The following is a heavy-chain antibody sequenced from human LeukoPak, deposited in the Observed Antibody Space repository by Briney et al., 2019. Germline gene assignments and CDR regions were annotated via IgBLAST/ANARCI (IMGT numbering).Heavy chain of an antibody. D-gene: IGHD1-26*01. J-gene: IGHJ4*02. CDR2: INPNSGGT. Sequence: ASVKVSCKASGHTFTGYYMHWVRQAPGQGLEWMGRINPNSGGTNYARKFQGRVTMTRDTSISTAYMELSRLRSDDTAVYYCARGYSGSPYDYWGQGTLVTVSS. V-gene: IGHV1-2*06. CDR1: GHTFTGYY. CDR3: ARGYSGSPYDY.